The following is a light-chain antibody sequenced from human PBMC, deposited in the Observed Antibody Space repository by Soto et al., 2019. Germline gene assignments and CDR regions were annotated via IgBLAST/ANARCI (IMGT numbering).Light chain of an antibody. CDR2: EVF. CDR1: SSDVGIYNL. CDR3: CSYAGSSTHYV. Sequence: QSVLTQPASVSGSPGQSSTISCTGTSSDVGIYNLVSWYQQHPGNAPKLMIYEVFKRPSGVSNRFPGSKSGNTASLTISGLQAEDEADYYCCSYAGSSTHYVFGTGTKVTVL. V-gene: IGLV2-23*02. J-gene: IGLJ1*01.